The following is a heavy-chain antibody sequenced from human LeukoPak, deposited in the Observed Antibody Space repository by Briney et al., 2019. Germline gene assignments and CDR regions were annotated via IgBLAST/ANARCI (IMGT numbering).Heavy chain of an antibody. CDR1: GGSISSSSYY. D-gene: IGHD6-6*01. CDR2: IYYSGTT. V-gene: IGHV4-39*01. CDR3: ATSVPYYFDS. J-gene: IGHJ4*02. Sequence: SETLSLTCNVSGGSISSSSYYWGWIRQPPGKGLELIGNIYYSGTTYYNPSLKSRVTISVDKSKNQFSLKLSSVTAADTAVFYCATSVPYYFDSWGQGTLVTVSS.